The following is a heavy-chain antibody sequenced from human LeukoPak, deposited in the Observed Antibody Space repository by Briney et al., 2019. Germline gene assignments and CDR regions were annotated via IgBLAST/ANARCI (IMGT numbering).Heavy chain of an antibody. J-gene: IGHJ5*02. CDR1: GNSISRGDNY. CDR2: IYYSGST. Sequence: SETLSLTCTVSGNSISRGDNYWSWIRQPPGKGLEWIGYIYYSGSTNYNPSLKSRVTISVDTSKNQFSLKLSSVTAADTAVYYCARVGWDYDILTGYYGNWFDPWGQGTLVTVSS. V-gene: IGHV4-61*08. D-gene: IGHD3-9*01. CDR3: ARVGWDYDILTGYYGNWFDP.